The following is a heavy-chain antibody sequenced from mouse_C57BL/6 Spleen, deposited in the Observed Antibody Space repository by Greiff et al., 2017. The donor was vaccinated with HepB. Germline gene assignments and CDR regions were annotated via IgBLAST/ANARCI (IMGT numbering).Heavy chain of an antibody. Sequence: EVQLQQSGPELVKPGASVKIPCKASGYTFTDYNMDWVKQSHGKSLEWIGDINPNNGGTTYKQKFKGKATLTVDKSSSTAYMELRSLTSEDTAVYYCARGGGYGYDFDYWGQGTTLTVSS. CDR3: ARGGGYGYDFDY. D-gene: IGHD2-2*01. V-gene: IGHV1-18*01. CDR1: GYTFTDYN. J-gene: IGHJ2*01. CDR2: INPNNGGT.